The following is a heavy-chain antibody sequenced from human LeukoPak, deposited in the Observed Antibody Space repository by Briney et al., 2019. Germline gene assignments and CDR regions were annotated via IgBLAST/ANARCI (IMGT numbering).Heavy chain of an antibody. D-gene: IGHD3-22*01. V-gene: IGHV1-2*02. CDR1: GYTFTGYY. J-gene: IGHJ3*02. CDR2: INPNSGGT. CDR3: ARGIFRHYYDSSGSPGDAFDI. Sequence: ASVKVSCKASGYTFTGYYIHWVRQAPGQGLEWMGWINPNSGGTNYAQKFQGRVTMTSDTSISTAYMELSRLRSDDTAVYYCARGIFRHYYDSSGSPGDAFDIWGQGTMVTVSS.